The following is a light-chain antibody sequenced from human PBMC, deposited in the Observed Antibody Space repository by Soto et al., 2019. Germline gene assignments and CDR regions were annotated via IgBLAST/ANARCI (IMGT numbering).Light chain of an antibody. CDR2: DAS. Sequence: DIVLTQSPGTLSLSPGERATLFCWASQSVSSSYLAWYRQRPGQAPRLLIYDASIRATGIPDRFSGSGSGTDFTLTISRLEPEDFAVYFCQQYAVFPITFGPGTKVDIK. CDR1: QSVSSSY. CDR3: QQYAVFPIT. J-gene: IGKJ3*01. V-gene: IGKV3-20*01.